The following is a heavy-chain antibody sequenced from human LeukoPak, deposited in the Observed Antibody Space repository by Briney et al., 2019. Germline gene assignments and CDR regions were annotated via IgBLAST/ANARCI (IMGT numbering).Heavy chain of an antibody. J-gene: IGHJ4*02. Sequence: PSETLSLTCAVYGGSFSDYYWSWIRQPPGKGLEWIGEIDHSGSTNYNPSLKSRVTTSVDTSKNQFSLKLSSVTAADSAVYYCARFANLAPNYDSSGYFYFDYWGQGTLVTVSS. V-gene: IGHV4-34*01. D-gene: IGHD3-22*01. CDR2: IDHSGST. CDR1: GGSFSDYY. CDR3: ARFANLAPNYDSSGYFYFDY.